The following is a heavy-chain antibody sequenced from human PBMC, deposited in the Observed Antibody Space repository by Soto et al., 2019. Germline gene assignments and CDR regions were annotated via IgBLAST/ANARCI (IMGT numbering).Heavy chain of an antibody. D-gene: IGHD2-15*01. J-gene: IGHJ3*02. CDR3: ARDCNGGLSGGTSRQPGAFDI. V-gene: IGHV3-33*01. Sequence: GGSLRLSCAASGFTFSSYGMHWVRQAPGKGLEWVAVIWYDGSNKYYADSVKGRFTISRDNSKNTLYLQMNSLRAEDTAVYYCARDCNGGLSGGTSRQPGAFDIWGQGTMVTVSS. CDR1: GFTFSSYG. CDR2: IWYDGSNK.